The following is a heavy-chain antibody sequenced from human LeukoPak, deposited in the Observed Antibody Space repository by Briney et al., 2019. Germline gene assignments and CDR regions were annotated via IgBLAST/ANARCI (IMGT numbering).Heavy chain of an antibody. CDR3: VAYGGFRAFDV. D-gene: IGHD4-17*01. Sequence: SETLSLTCTVASGSMNTYYWNWVRQSPGKGLEWIGRIYNNEYTEYNPSLKSRVSISVDTSKSQFSLKLSSVTAADTAVYYCVAYGGFRAFDVWGQGTMVTVSS. CDR2: IYNNEYT. J-gene: IGHJ3*01. CDR1: SGSMNTYY. V-gene: IGHV4-4*09.